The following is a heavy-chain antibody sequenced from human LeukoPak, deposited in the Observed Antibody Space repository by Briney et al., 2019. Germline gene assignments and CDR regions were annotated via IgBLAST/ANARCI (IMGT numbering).Heavy chain of an antibody. D-gene: IGHD6-19*01. CDR1: GGSISSYY. Sequence: SETLFLTCTVSGGSISSYYWSWIRQPPGKGLEWIGYIYYSGSTNYNPSLKSRVTISVDTSKNQFSLKLSSVTAADTAVYYCAGYPQWLIPSWGQGTLVTVSS. J-gene: IGHJ5*02. CDR2: IYYSGST. CDR3: AGYPQWLIPS. V-gene: IGHV4-59*01.